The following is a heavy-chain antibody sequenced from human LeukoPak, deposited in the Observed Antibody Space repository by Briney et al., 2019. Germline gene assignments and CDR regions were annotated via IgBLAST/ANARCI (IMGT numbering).Heavy chain of an antibody. CDR3: ARLLNYYYYYMDV. Sequence: PGGSLRLSCAASGFTFSSYWMSWVRQAPGKGLEWVANIKQDGSEKYYVDSVKGRFTISRDNAKNSLYLQMNSLRAEDTAVYYCARLLNYYYYYMDVWGKGTTVTVSS. CDR2: IKQDGSEK. CDR1: GFTFSSYW. J-gene: IGHJ6*03. V-gene: IGHV3-7*01. D-gene: IGHD1-26*01.